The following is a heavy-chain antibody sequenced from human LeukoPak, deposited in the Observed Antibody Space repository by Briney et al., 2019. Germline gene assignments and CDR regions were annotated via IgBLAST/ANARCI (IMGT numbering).Heavy chain of an antibody. CDR1: GYTFTSYD. CDR2: MNPNSGNT. D-gene: IGHD3-9*01. CDR3: ARDGNLRYFDWLLGLGPWENRFDP. J-gene: IGHJ5*02. Sequence: ASVKVSCKASGYTFTSYDINWVRQATGQGLEWMGWMNPNSGNTGYAQKFQGRVTMTRNTSISTAYMELSSLRSEDTAVYYCARDGNLRYFDWLLGLGPWENRFDPWGQGTLVTVSS. V-gene: IGHV1-8*01.